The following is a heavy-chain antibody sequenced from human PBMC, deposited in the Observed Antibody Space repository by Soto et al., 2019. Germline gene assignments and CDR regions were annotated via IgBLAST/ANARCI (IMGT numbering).Heavy chain of an antibody. V-gene: IGHV3-30*18. CDR2: ISYDGSNK. J-gene: IGHJ6*02. Sequence: QVQLVESGGGVVQPGRSLRLSCAASGFTFSSYGMHWVRQAPGKGLEWVAVISYDGSNKYYADSVKGRFTISRDNSKNTLYLQMNSLRAEDTAVYYCAKAYCSGGSCYSDYYYGMDVWGQGTTVTVSS. CDR1: GFTFSSYG. D-gene: IGHD2-15*01. CDR3: AKAYCSGGSCYSDYYYGMDV.